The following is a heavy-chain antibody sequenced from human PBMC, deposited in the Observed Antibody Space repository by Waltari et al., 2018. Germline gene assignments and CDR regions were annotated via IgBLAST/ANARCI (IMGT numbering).Heavy chain of an antibody. CDR2: IIPILGIA. V-gene: IGHV1-69*08. Sequence: QVQLVQSGAEVKKPGSSVMVSCKASGGTFSSYTISWVRQAPGQGLEWMGRIIPILGIANSAQKFQGRVTITADKSTSTAYMELSSLTSEDTAVYYCARDKGYYDSSGSKYYFDYWGRGTLVTVSS. D-gene: IGHD3-22*01. CDR1: GGTFSSYT. CDR3: ARDKGYYDSSGSKYYFDY. J-gene: IGHJ4*01.